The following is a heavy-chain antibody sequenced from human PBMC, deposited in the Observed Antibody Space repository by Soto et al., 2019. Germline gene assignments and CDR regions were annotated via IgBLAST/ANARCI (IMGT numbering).Heavy chain of an antibody. CDR3: ARDTITMVRGVKNPTHYYYYYGMDV. D-gene: IGHD3-10*01. CDR2: IIPIFGTA. V-gene: IGHV1-69*06. Sequence: GASVKVSCKASGGTFSSYAISWVRQAPGQGLEWMGGIIPIFGTANYAQKFQGRVTITADKSTSTAYMELSSLRSEDTAVYYCARDTITMVRGVKNPTHYYYYYGMDVWGQGTTVTVSS. CDR1: GGTFSSYA. J-gene: IGHJ6*02.